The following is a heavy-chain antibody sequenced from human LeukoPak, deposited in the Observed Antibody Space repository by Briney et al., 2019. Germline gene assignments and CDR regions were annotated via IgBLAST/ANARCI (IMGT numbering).Heavy chain of an antibody. CDR2: ISGSGGST. CDR3: AKDDDYGDSALDY. CDR1: GFTFSSYA. Sequence: GGSPRLSCAASGFTFSSYAMSWVRQAPGKGMEWVSAISGSGGSTYYADSVKGRFTISRDNSKNTLYLQMNSLRAEDTAVYYCAKDDDYGDSALDYWGQGTLVTVSS. V-gene: IGHV3-23*01. J-gene: IGHJ4*02. D-gene: IGHD4-17*01.